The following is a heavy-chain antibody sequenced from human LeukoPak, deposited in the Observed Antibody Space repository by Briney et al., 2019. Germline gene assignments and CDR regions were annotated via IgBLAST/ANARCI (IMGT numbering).Heavy chain of an antibody. D-gene: IGHD6-19*01. Sequence: TSETLSLTCTVSGGSVSSYYWSWIRQPPGKGLEWIGYIYYSGSTNYNPSLKSRVTISVDTSKNQFSLKLSSVTAADTAVYYCARGAVAQDYWGQGTLVTVSS. CDR2: IYYSGST. J-gene: IGHJ4*02. CDR1: GGSVSSYY. CDR3: ARGAVAQDY. V-gene: IGHV4-59*02.